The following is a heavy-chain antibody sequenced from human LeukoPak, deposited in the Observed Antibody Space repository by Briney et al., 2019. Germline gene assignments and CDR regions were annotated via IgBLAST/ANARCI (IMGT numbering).Heavy chain of an antibody. V-gene: IGHV4-59*01. CDR1: GGSISSYY. J-gene: IGHJ4*02. Sequence: SETLSLTCTVSGGSISSYYWSWIRQPPGKGLEWIGYIYYSGSTNYNPSLKSRVTISVDTSKNQFSLKLSSVTAADTAVYYCAGDLSGSLQNWGQGTLVTVSS. D-gene: IGHD1-26*01. CDR3: AGDLSGSLQN. CDR2: IYYSGST.